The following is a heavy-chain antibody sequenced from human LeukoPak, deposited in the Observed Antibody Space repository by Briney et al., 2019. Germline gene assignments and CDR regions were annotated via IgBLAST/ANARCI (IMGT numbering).Heavy chain of an antibody. Sequence: ASVKVSCKASGYTFTGYYMHWVRQAPGQGLEWMGWINPNSGGTNYAQKFQGRVTMTRDTSISTAYMELSRLRSDDTAVYYCARVRYSYGTATGAWFDPWGQGTLVTVSS. J-gene: IGHJ5*02. D-gene: IGHD5-18*01. CDR3: ARVRYSYGTATGAWFDP. CDR2: INPNSGGT. V-gene: IGHV1-2*02. CDR1: GYTFTGYY.